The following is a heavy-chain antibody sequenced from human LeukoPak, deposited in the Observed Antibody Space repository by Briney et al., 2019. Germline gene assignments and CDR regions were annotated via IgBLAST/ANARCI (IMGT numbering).Heavy chain of an antibody. CDR1: GFTFSSYS. Sequence: TGGSLRLSCAASGFTFSSYSMNWVRQAPGKGLEWVSYISSSSSTIYYADSVKGRFTISRDNAKNSLYLQMNSLRDEDTAVYYCASAVNPSHHYYYYYYGMDVWGQGTTVTVSS. CDR3: ASAVNPSHHYYYYYYGMDV. CDR2: ISSSSSTI. J-gene: IGHJ6*02. D-gene: IGHD1-14*01. V-gene: IGHV3-48*02.